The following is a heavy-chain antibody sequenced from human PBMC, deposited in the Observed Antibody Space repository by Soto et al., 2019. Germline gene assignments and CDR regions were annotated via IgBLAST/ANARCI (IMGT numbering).Heavy chain of an antibody. CDR3: ARDVYSGYDFDAFDI. CDR1: GGSISSGGYY. CDR2: IYYSGST. Sequence: QVQLQESGPGLVKPSQTLSLTCTVSGGSISSGGYYWSWIRQHPGKGLEWIGYIYYSGSTYYNPSLKSRVTISVDTSKNQFSLKLSSVTAADTAVYYCARDVYSGYDFDAFDIWGQGTMVTVSS. D-gene: IGHD5-12*01. J-gene: IGHJ3*02. V-gene: IGHV4-31*03.